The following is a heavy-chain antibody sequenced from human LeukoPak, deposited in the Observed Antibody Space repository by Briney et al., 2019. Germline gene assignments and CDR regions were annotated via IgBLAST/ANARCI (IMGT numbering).Heavy chain of an antibody. Sequence: SETLSLTCTVSGGSISSYYWSWIRQPPGKGLEWIGYIYYSGSTNYNPSLKSRVTISVDTSKNQFSLKLSSATAADTAVYYCARENPTYYYDSRVFDYWGQGTLVTVSS. CDR2: IYYSGST. V-gene: IGHV4-59*01. D-gene: IGHD3-22*01. CDR3: ARENPTYYYDSRVFDY. CDR1: GGSISSYY. J-gene: IGHJ4*02.